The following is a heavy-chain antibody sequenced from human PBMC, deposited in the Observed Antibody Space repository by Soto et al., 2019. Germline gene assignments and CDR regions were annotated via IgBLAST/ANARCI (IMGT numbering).Heavy chain of an antibody. CDR3: ARGAGKIGVVINYYYYYYGMDV. J-gene: IGHJ6*02. V-gene: IGHV3-30-3*01. Sequence: GSLRLSCATSGFTFSSYAMHWVRQAPGKGLEWVAVISYDGSNKYYADSVKGRFTISRDNSKNTLYLQMNSLRAEDTAVYYCARGAGKIGVVINYYYYYYGMDVWGQGTTVTVSS. D-gene: IGHD3-3*01. CDR1: GFTFSSYA. CDR2: ISYDGSNK.